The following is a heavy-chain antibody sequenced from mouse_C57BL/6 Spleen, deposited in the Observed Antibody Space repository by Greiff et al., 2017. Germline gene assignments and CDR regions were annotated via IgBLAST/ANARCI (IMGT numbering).Heavy chain of an antibody. CDR3: ARIYDGYPAWFAY. D-gene: IGHD2-3*01. CDR1: GYTFTGYW. J-gene: IGHJ3*01. Sequence: VQLQESGAELMKPGASVKLSCKATGYTFTGYWIEWVKQRPGHGLEWIGEILPGSGSTNYNEKFKGKATFTADTSSNTAYTQLSSLTTEDSAIYYCARIYDGYPAWFAYWGQGTLVTVSA. V-gene: IGHV1-9*01. CDR2: ILPGSGST.